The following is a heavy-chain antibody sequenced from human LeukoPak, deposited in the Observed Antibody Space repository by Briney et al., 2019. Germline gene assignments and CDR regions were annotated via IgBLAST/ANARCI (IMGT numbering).Heavy chain of an antibody. CDR3: AKGLLSNSQRGYFDC. CDR1: GFTVSTNY. J-gene: IGHJ4*02. Sequence: PGGSLRLSCAASGFTVSTNYMNWVRQAPGKGLEWVSIIYSGGSTYYADSVKGRFTISRDNSKNTLYLQMNSLRIEDTAVYYCAKGLLSNSQRGYFDCWGQGALVSVSS. V-gene: IGHV3-53*05. CDR2: IYSGGST. D-gene: IGHD1-26*01.